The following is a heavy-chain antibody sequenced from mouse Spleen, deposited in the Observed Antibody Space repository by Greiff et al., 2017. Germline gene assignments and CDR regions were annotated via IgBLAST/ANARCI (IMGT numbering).Heavy chain of an antibody. J-gene: IGHJ3*01. D-gene: IGHD1-2*01. CDR2: IDPSDSYT. V-gene: IGHV1-69*01. CDR3: ARGGITTAPWFAY. CDR1: GYTFTSYW. Sequence: QVQLQQPGAELVMPGASVKLSCKASGYTFTSYWMHWVKQRPGQGLEWIGEIDPSDSYTNYNQKFKGKATLTVDKSSSTAYMQLSSLTSEDSAIYYCARGGITTAPWFAYWGQGTLVTVSA.